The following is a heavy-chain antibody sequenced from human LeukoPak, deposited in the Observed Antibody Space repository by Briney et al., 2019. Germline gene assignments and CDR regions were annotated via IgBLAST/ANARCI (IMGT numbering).Heavy chain of an antibody. CDR1: GGSISSYY. CDR3: ARVDGSGSYTLDY. D-gene: IGHD3-10*01. V-gene: IGHV4-59*12. Sequence: SETLSLTCTVSGGSISSYYWSWIRQPPGKGLEWIGYIYYSGSTNYNPSLKSRVTISVDTSKNQFSLQLNSVTPEDTAVYYCARVDGSGSYTLDYWGQGTLVTVSS. J-gene: IGHJ4*02. CDR2: IYYSGST.